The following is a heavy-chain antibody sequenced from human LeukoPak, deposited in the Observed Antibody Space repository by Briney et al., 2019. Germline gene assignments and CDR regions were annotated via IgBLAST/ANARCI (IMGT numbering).Heavy chain of an antibody. CDR1: GGTFSSYA. D-gene: IGHD3-3*01. J-gene: IGHJ5*02. Sequence: SVKVSCKASGGTFSSYAISWVRQAPGQGLEWMGGIIPIFGTANYAQKFQGRVTITTDESTSTAYMELSSLRSEDTAVYYCASNYPIYNWFDPWGQGTLVTVSS. V-gene: IGHV1-69*05. CDR2: IIPIFGTA. CDR3: ASNYPIYNWFDP.